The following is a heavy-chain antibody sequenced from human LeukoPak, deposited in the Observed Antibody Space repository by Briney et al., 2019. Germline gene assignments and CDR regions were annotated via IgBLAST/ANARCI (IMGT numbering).Heavy chain of an antibody. D-gene: IGHD3-10*01. CDR2: IYYSGST. CDR1: GGSFSTYY. Sequence: SETLSLTCTVTGGSFSTYYWGCIRQPPGKGLEWIGSIYYSGSTYYNPSLKSRVTISVDTSKNQFSLKLSSVTAADTAVYYCARSGSGSYWEGDWFDPWGQGTLVTVSS. V-gene: IGHV4-39*01. CDR3: ARSGSGSYWEGDWFDP. J-gene: IGHJ5*02.